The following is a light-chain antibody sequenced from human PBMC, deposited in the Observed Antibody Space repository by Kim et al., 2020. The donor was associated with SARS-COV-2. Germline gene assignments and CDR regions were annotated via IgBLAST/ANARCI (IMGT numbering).Light chain of an antibody. J-gene: IGKJ1*01. V-gene: IGKV1-27*01. CDR2: AAS. CDR3: QKYNSAPWT. CDR1: QGVSNY. Sequence: ASVGDRVTITCRASQGVSNYVDWYQQRPGKAPMLLIYAASTLQSGVPSRFSGSGSGTDFALIISSLQPEDVATYYCQKYNSAPWTFGQGTKVDIK.